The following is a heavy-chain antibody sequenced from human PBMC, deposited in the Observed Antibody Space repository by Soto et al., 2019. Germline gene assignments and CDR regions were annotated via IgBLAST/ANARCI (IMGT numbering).Heavy chain of an antibody. CDR2: IKQDGSEK. CDR1: GFTFSSYW. Sequence: PGGSLRLSCAASGFTFSSYWMRWVRQAPGKGLEWVANIKQDGSEKYYVDYVKGRFTIFRDNAKNSLYLQMNSLRAEDTAVYYCAKDPGSIAVAASTEEYFQHWGQGTLVTVSS. CDR3: AKDPGSIAVAASTEEYFQH. V-gene: IGHV3-7*01. D-gene: IGHD6-19*01. J-gene: IGHJ1*01.